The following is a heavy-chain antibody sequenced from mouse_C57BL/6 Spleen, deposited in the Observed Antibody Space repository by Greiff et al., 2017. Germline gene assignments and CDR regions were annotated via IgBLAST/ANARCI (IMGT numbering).Heavy chain of an antibody. D-gene: IGHD1-1*01. V-gene: IGHV1-85*01. CDR1: GYTFTSYD. Sequence: QVQLQQSGPELVKPGASVKLSCKASGYTFTSYDINWVKQRPGQGLEWIGWIYPRDGSTKYNEKFKGKATLTVDTSSSTAYMELRSLTSEDSAVYFCARGDYYGSSYGYWYFDVWGTGTTVTVSS. J-gene: IGHJ1*03. CDR2: IYPRDGST. CDR3: ARGDYYGSSYGYWYFDV.